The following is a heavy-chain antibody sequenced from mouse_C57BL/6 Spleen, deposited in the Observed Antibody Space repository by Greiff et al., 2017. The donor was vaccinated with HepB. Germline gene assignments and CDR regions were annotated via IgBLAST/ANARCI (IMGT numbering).Heavy chain of an antibody. CDR3: TPLITTVVGFDY. V-gene: IGHV14-1*01. Sequence: VQLQQSGAELVRPGASVKLSCTASGFNIKDYYMHWVKQRPEQGLEWIGRIDPEDGDTEYAPKFQGKATMTADTSSNPAYLQISSLTSEDTAVYYCTPLITTVVGFDYWGQGTTLTVSS. CDR2: IDPEDGDT. J-gene: IGHJ2*01. D-gene: IGHD1-1*01. CDR1: GFNIKDYY.